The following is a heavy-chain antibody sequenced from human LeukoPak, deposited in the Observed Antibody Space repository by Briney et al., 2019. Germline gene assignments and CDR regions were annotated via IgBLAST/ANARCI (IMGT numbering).Heavy chain of an antibody. D-gene: IGHD6-13*01. Sequence: SETLSLTCTVSGGSISSSSYYWGWIRQPPGKGLEWIGSIYYSGSTYYNPSLKSRVTISVDTSKNQFSLKLSSVTAADTAVYYCARQEGIAAAPYYFDYWGQGTLVTVSS. CDR2: IYYSGST. CDR1: GGSISSSSYY. V-gene: IGHV4-39*01. CDR3: ARQEGIAAAPYYFDY. J-gene: IGHJ4*02.